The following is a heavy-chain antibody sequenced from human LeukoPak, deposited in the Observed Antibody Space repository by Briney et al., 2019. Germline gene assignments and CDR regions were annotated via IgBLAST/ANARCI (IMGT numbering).Heavy chain of an antibody. CDR2: IYHSGST. D-gene: IGHD3-16*01. CDR1: GYSISSGYY. Sequence: SETLSLTCAVSGYSISSGYYWGWIRQPPGKGLEWIGSIYHSGSTYYNPSLKSRVTISVDTSKNQSSLKLSSVTAADTAVYYCARHTLYGVESWFDPWGQGTLVTVSS. J-gene: IGHJ5*02. CDR3: ARHTLYGVESWFDP. V-gene: IGHV4-38-2*01.